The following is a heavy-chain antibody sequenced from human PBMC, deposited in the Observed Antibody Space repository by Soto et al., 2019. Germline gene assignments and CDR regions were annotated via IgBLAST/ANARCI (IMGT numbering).Heavy chain of an antibody. V-gene: IGHV3-30*03. D-gene: IGHD2-2*01. CDR2: LSYGGSSK. CDR3: ATALTGYCSTSSCPRVGMHL. Sequence: PGGSLRLSCAASGFTFSSYGMHWVRQAPGKGLEWVAVLSYGGSSKYYADSVKGRFTISRDNSKNTLYLQMNSLRAEDTAVYYCATALTGYCSTSSCPRVGMHLWREEPTVTVS. CDR1: GFTFSSYG. J-gene: IGHJ6*02.